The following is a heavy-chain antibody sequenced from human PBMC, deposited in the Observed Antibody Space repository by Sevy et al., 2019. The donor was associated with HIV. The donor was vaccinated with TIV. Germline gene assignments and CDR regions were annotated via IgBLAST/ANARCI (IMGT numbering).Heavy chain of an antibody. D-gene: IGHD3-22*01. V-gene: IGHV3-7*01. J-gene: IGHJ4*02. CDR1: GFTFSSSW. Sequence: GGSLRLSCAASGFTFSSSWMNWVRQAPGKGLKGVANIKQDGREKYYVDSVKGRFTISRDNAKNSLYLQMNSLRVEDTAVYYCARDPHYDSSHYWGQGTLVTVSS. CDR2: IKQDGREK. CDR3: ARDPHYDSSHY.